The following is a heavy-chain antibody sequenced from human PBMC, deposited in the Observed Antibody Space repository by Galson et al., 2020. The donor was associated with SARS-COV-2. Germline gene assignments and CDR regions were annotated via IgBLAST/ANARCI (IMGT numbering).Heavy chain of an antibody. Sequence: GESLKISCAASGFTFSSYGMHWVRQAPGKGLEWVAVIWYDGSNKYYADSVKGRFTISRDNSKNTLYLQMNSLRAEDTAVYYCAKAATGYYYYYMDVWGKGTTVTVSS. CDR3: AKAATGYYYYYMDV. CDR1: GFTFSSYG. J-gene: IGHJ6*03. V-gene: IGHV3-33*06. CDR2: IWYDGSNK. D-gene: IGHD1-1*01.